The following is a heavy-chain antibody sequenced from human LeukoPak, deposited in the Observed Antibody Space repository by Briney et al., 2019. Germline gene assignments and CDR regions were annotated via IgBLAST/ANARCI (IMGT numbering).Heavy chain of an antibody. V-gene: IGHV6-1*01. CDR1: GDRVSSNSAA. Sequence: SQTLSLTCAISGDRVSSNSAAWNWIRQSPSRDLEGLGRKYYRSKWHYDYAESVKRRITVNPDTSKNQFSLQLNSVTPEDTAVCYCARQSSTDYYYYGLDVWGQGTTVAVSS. J-gene: IGHJ6*02. CDR2: KYYRSKWHY. D-gene: IGHD1-1*01. CDR3: ARQSSTDYYYYGLDV.